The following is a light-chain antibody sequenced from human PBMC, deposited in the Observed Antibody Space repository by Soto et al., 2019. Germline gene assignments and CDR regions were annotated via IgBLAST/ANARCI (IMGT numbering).Light chain of an antibody. J-gene: IGKJ1*01. V-gene: IGKV3-15*01. Sequence: DTVMTQSPAPLSVSPGERATLSCRASQSISSNLAWYQQKPGQVPRLLIYGASNRATGVSARFSGSGSGTEFTLTISSLQSEDVATYYCQQSYNTPRTFGQGTKVDI. CDR3: QQSYNTPRT. CDR2: GAS. CDR1: QSISSN.